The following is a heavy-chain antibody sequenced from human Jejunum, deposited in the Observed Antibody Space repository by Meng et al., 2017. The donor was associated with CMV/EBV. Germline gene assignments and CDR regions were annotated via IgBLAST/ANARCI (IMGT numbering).Heavy chain of an antibody. Sequence: FSLNTSGMCVSWIRQPPGKALEWLAFIDWDDDKYYSTSLKTRLTISRDTSKNQVVLTMTNMDPEDTATYYCARGYESSGFYPPFDYWGQGTLVTVSS. CDR1: FSLNTSGMC. CDR3: ARGYESSGFYPPFDY. V-gene: IGHV2-70*01. D-gene: IGHD3-22*01. J-gene: IGHJ4*02. CDR2: IDWDDDK.